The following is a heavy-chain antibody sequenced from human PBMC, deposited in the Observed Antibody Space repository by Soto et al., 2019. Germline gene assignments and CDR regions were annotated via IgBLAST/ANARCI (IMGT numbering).Heavy chain of an antibody. CDR2: ISISSTTI. CDR3: ARVTTRSYYFDY. J-gene: IGHJ4*02. Sequence: PGGSLRLSCTASRFTFSDYSMNWVRQAPGKGLEWVSYISISSTTIYYADSVKGRFTISRDNAKNSLYLQMNSLRDEDTAVYYCARVTTRSYYFDYWGQGALVTVSS. D-gene: IGHD4-17*01. CDR1: RFTFSDYS. V-gene: IGHV3-48*02.